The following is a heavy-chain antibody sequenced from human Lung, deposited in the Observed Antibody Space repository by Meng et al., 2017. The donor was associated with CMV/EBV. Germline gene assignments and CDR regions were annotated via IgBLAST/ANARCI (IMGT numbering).Heavy chain of an antibody. J-gene: IGHJ4*02. CDR2: ISAYNGDT. Sequence: ASVXVSXKASGYIFTKYGVNWMRQAPGQGPEWMGWISAYNGDTMYAPKVQGRVTMTTDTSTSTAYMELRGLRSDDTAVYYCARDAGTIAVSGIGDYWGQETXVTVAS. CDR1: GYIFTKYG. CDR3: ARDAGTIAVSGIGDY. V-gene: IGHV1-18*01. D-gene: IGHD6-19*01.